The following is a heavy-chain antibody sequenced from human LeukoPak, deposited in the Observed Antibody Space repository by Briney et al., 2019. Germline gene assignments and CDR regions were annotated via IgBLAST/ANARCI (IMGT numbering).Heavy chain of an antibody. D-gene: IGHD3-16*01. CDR1: GFTFSSYA. Sequence: GGSLRLSCAASGFTFSSYAMSWVRQAPGKGLEWVSGISGSGTRTYYADSVKGRFTISRDNANNSVYLQMNSLTAEDTAVYYCARVGGEYVVSDYWGQGTLVAVSS. CDR2: ISGSGTRT. J-gene: IGHJ4*02. V-gene: IGHV3-23*01. CDR3: ARVGGEYVVSDY.